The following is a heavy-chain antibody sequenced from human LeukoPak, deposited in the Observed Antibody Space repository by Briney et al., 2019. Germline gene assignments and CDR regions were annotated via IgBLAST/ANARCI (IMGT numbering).Heavy chain of an antibody. D-gene: IGHD2-15*01. CDR3: AREQPPLGWFDY. V-gene: IGHV4-59*01. J-gene: IGHJ4*02. Sequence: SETLSLTCTVSRGSINNYYWNWIRQPPGRGLEWIGFVYSSGSTNYNASLKSRVTISLDASKNQLSLKLSSVTAADTAVYYCAREQPPLGWFDYWGRGALVTVSS. CDR1: RGSINNYY. CDR2: VYSSGST.